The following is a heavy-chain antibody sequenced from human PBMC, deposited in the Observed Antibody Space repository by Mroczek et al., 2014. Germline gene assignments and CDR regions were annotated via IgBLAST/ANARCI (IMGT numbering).Heavy chain of an antibody. CDR3: ARRTNEDRNFDY. CDR2: INHSGST. Sequence: QVQLQQWGAGLLKPSETLSLTCAVYGGSFSGYYWSWIRQPPGKGLEWIGEINHSGSTNYNPSLKSRVTISVDTSKNQFSLKLSSVTAADTAVYYCARRTNEDRNFDYWGQGTLVTVSS. D-gene: IGHD1-1*01. J-gene: IGHJ4*02. V-gene: IGHV4-34*01. CDR1: GGSFSGYY.